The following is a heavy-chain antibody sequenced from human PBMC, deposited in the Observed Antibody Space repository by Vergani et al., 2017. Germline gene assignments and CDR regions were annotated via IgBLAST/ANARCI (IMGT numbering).Heavy chain of an antibody. CDR3: ARGPYYDILTRPYNWFDP. CDR1: GGSISSSSYY. J-gene: IGHJ5*02. CDR2: IYYSGST. Sequence: QLQLQESGPGLVKPSETLSLTCTVSGGSISSSSYYWGWIRQPPGKGLEWIGSIYYSGSTYYNPSLKSRVTISVDTSKNQFSLKLSSVTAADTAGYYCARGPYYDILTRPYNWFDPWGQGTLVTVSS. D-gene: IGHD3-9*01. V-gene: IGHV4-39*07.